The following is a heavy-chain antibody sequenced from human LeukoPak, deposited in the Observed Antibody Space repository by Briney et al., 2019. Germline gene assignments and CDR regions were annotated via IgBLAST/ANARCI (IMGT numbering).Heavy chain of an antibody. CDR1: GYTFTGYY. Sequence: AASVKVSCKASGYTFTGYYMHWVRQAPGQGLEWMGWINPNSGGTNYAKKFQVRVTMTRDTSISTAYMELSRLRSDDTAVYYCARGPDYGDYVDYWGQGTLVTVSS. V-gene: IGHV1-2*02. J-gene: IGHJ4*02. CDR2: INPNSGGT. CDR3: ARGPDYGDYVDY. D-gene: IGHD4-17*01.